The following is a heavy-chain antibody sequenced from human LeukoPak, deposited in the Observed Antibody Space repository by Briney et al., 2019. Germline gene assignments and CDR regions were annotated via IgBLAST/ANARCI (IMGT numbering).Heavy chain of an antibody. J-gene: IGHJ4*02. CDR2: IYYSGST. Sequence: PSETLSLTCTVSGGSISSSSYYWGWIRQPPGKGLEWIGSIYYSGSTYYNPSLKSRVTISVDTSKNQFSLKLSSVTAADTAVYYCARVPLDYYDSSGYYYVFDYWGQGTLVTVSS. CDR1: GGSISSSSYY. V-gene: IGHV4-39*01. D-gene: IGHD3-22*01. CDR3: ARVPLDYYDSSGYYYVFDY.